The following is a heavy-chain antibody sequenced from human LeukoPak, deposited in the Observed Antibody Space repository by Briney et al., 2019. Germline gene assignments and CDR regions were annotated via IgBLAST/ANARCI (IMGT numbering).Heavy chain of an antibody. V-gene: IGHV4-34*01. CDR3: ARGADYYDSSGYPLDY. CDR1: GGSFSGYY. J-gene: IGHJ4*02. Sequence: SETLSLTCAVYGGSFSGYYWSWIRQPPEKGLEWIGEINHSGSTNYNPSLKSRVTISVDTSKNQFSLKLSSVTAADTAVYYCARGADYYDSSGYPLDYWGQGTLVTVSS. CDR2: INHSGST. D-gene: IGHD3-22*01.